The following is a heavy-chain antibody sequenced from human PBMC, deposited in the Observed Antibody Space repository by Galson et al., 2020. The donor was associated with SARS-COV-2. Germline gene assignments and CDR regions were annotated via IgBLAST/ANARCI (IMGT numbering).Heavy chain of an antibody. CDR1: GFTVSSKY. CDR3: ARSGLNYYDNTGYFAFDV. D-gene: IGHD3-22*01. J-gene: IGHJ4*02. Sequence: TGGSLRLSCAASGFTVSSKYMTWVRQAPGKGLEWVSLIYSDGNTYYADSVKGRFTISRHSSENTLYLQMNSLRAEDTAVYYCARSGLNYYDNTGYFAFDVWGQGSLVTFSS. V-gene: IGHV3-53*04. CDR2: IYSDGNT.